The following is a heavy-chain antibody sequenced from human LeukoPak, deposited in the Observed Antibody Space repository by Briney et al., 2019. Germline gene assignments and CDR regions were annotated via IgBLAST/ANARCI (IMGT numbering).Heavy chain of an antibody. CDR2: ISSSGSTT. V-gene: IGHV3-48*02. D-gene: IGHD3-22*01. J-gene: IGHJ4*02. CDR3: AKKADSSGYEEDY. Sequence: GGSLRLSCVASGFTFSSYSMNWVRQAPGKGLEWVSYISSSGSTTYYADSVKGRFTISRDNARNSLYLQMNSLRDEDTAVYYCAKKADSSGYEEDYWGQGTQVTVSS. CDR1: GFTFSSYS.